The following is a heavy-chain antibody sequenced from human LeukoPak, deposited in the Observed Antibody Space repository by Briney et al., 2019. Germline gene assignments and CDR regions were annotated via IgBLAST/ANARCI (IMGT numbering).Heavy chain of an antibody. V-gene: IGHV4-59*01. CDR3: ARGNRGSVHAFDI. CDR2: IYYSGST. D-gene: IGHD7-27*01. Sequence: PSETLSLTCTVSGGSLSSYYWSWIRQPPGKGLEWIGYIYYSGSTNYNPSLKSRVTISVVTSKNQFSLELSSVTAADTAVYYCARGNRGSVHAFDIWGQGTMVTVSS. CDR1: GGSLSSYY. J-gene: IGHJ3*02.